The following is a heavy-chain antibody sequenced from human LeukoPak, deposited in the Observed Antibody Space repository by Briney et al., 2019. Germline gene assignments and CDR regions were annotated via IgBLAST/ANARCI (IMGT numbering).Heavy chain of an antibody. CDR1: GYTFTSYG. D-gene: IGHD4-17*01. CDR3: ARLTTRERDYYGMDV. V-gene: IGHV1-69*04. Sequence: SVKVSCKASGYTFTSYGISWVRQAPGQGLEWMGRIIPILGIASYAQKFQGRVTITADKSTSTAYMELSSLRSEDTAVYYCARLTTRERDYYGMDVWGQGTTVTVSS. CDR2: IIPILGIA. J-gene: IGHJ6*02.